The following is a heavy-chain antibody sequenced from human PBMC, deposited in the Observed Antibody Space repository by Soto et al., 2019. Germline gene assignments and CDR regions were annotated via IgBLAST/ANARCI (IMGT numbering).Heavy chain of an antibody. CDR3: ARDPGEYYFDY. D-gene: IGHD1-26*01. CDR2: IYYSGST. J-gene: IGHJ4*02. V-gene: IGHV4-59*01. CDR1: GGSISSYY. Sequence: SETLSLTCTVSGGSISSYYWSWIRQPPGKGLEWIGYIYYSGSTNYNPSLKSRVTISVDTSKNQFSLKLSSVTAADTAVYYCARDPGEYYFDYWGQGTLVTVSS.